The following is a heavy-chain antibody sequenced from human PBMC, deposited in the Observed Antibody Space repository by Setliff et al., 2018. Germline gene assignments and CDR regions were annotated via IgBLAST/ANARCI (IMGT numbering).Heavy chain of an antibody. J-gene: IGHJ5*02. CDR1: GASISSYY. CDR2: IYYGGTT. V-gene: IGHV4-59*12. CDR3: ARDQGYCGSASCYAQLWFDP. Sequence: SETLSLTCTVSGASISSYYWSWIRQPPGKGLEWIGYIYYGGTTNYNPSLKSRVSISLDTSKSQFSLSLSSVTAADTAVYYCARDQGYCGSASCYAQLWFDPWGQGTLVTVSS. D-gene: IGHD2-2*01.